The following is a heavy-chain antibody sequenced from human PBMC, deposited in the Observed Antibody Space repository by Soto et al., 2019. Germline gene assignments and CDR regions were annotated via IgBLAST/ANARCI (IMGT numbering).Heavy chain of an antibody. CDR2: FDPEDGET. J-gene: IGHJ4*02. Sequence: GASVKVSCKVSGYTLTELSMHWVRQAPGKGLEWIGGFDPEDGETIYAQKNKSRVTMTEDTSTDTAYMKMSSLRSEDTAVYYCATELYDYIWGSYRPYYFDYWGQGTLVTVSS. CDR3: ATELYDYIWGSYRPYYFDY. V-gene: IGHV1-24*01. CDR1: GYTLTELS. D-gene: IGHD3-16*02.